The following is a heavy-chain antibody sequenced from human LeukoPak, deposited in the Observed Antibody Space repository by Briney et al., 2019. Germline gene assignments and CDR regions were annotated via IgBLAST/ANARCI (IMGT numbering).Heavy chain of an antibody. D-gene: IGHD2-15*01. CDR2: ISGSGGST. CDR1: GFTFSSYA. Sequence: GGSLRLSCAASGFTFSSYAMSWVRQAPGKGLEWVSAISGSGGSTYYADSVKGRFTISRDNSRNTLYLQVNSLRADDTAVYYCAKGTYCSGGSCYPSVYYYYYMDVWGKGTTVTISS. J-gene: IGHJ6*03. CDR3: AKGTYCSGGSCYPSVYYYYYMDV. V-gene: IGHV3-23*01.